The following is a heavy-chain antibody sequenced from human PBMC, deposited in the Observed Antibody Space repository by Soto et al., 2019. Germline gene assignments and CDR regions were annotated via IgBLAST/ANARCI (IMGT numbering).Heavy chain of an antibody. J-gene: IGHJ6*02. D-gene: IGHD4-4*01. Sequence: KTSETLSLTCTVSGGSISSGGYYWSWIRQHPGKGLEWIGYIYYSGSTYYNPSLKSRVTISVDTSKNQFSLKLSSVTAADTAVYYCARDLRDYKLYYGMDVWGQGTTVTVSS. CDR1: GGSISSGGYY. CDR3: ARDLRDYKLYYGMDV. V-gene: IGHV4-31*03. CDR2: IYYSGST.